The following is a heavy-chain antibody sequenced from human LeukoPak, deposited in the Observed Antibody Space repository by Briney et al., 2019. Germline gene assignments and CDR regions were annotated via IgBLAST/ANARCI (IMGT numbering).Heavy chain of an antibody. CDR1: GFTFSNYW. V-gene: IGHV3-7*03. CDR2: INRDGSER. J-gene: IGHJ3*02. Sequence: GGSLRLSCAASGFTFSNYWMTWVRQAPGKGLEWVANINRDGSERYYVDSVKGRFTISRDDAKSSLYLQMNSLRAEDTAVYYCARVMGSSSASDAFDIWGQGTMVTVSS. D-gene: IGHD6-13*01. CDR3: ARVMGSSSASDAFDI.